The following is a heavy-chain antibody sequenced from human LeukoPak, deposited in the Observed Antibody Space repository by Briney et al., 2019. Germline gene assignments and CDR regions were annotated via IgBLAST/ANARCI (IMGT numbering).Heavy chain of an antibody. J-gene: IGHJ5*02. D-gene: IGHD3-10*01. CDR1: GYTFTGYY. CDR2: IIPFLGIV. CDR3: AKDMAGAPTSNWFDP. Sequence: SVKVSCKASGYTFTGYYMHWVRQAPGQGLEWMGRIIPFLGIVDYAQKFQGRVTVTADRSTSTAYMELSSLRSDDTAVYYCAKDMAGAPTSNWFDPWGQGTLVTVSS. V-gene: IGHV1-69*04.